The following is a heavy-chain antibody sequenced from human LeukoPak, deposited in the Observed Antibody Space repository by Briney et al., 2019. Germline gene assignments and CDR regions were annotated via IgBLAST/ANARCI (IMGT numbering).Heavy chain of an antibody. CDR3: AKSLLYYYDRGAFDI. CDR2: ISGSGGST. Sequence: HTGGSLRLSCAASGFTFSSYAMSWVRQAPGKGLEWVSAISGSGGSTYYADSVKGRFTISRDNSKNTLYLRMNSLRAEDTAVYYCAKSLLYYYDRGAFDIWGQGTMVTVSS. V-gene: IGHV3-23*01. J-gene: IGHJ3*02. D-gene: IGHD3-22*01. CDR1: GFTFSSYA.